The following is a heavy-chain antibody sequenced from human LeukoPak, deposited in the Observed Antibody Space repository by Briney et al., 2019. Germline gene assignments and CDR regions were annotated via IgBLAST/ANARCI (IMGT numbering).Heavy chain of an antibody. CDR3: ARARYSGYD. CDR2: INHSGST. V-gene: IGHV4-34*01. J-gene: IGHJ4*02. CDR1: GGSFSGYY. D-gene: IGHD5-12*01. Sequence: PSETLSLTCAVYGGSFSGYYWSWIRQPPRKGLEWIGEINHSGSTNYNPSLKSRVTISVDTSKNQFSLKLSSVTAADTAVYYCARARYSGYDWGQGTLVTVSS.